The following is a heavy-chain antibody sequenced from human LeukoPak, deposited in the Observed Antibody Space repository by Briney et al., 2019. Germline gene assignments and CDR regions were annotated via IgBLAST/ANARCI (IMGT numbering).Heavy chain of an antibody. CDR2: IYYSGST. V-gene: IGHV4-59*12. CDR3: ARRRGNWNYVTDY. CDR1: GDSISSYY. D-gene: IGHD1-7*01. J-gene: IGHJ4*02. Sequence: PSETLSLTCTVSGDSISSYYWSWIRQPPGKGLEWIGHIYYSGSTNYNPSLKSRVTISVDTSKNQFSLKLSSVTAADTAVYYCARRRGNWNYVTDYWGQGTLVTVSS.